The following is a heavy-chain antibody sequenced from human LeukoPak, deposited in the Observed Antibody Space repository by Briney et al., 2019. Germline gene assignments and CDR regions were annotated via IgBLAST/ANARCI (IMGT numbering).Heavy chain of an antibody. CDR3: ARAPTSDAFDI. CDR1: GYTFTVYY. CDR2: INPNSGGT. V-gene: IGHV1-2*04. Sequence: ASVTVSCKASGYTFTVYYMHWVRQAPGQGVEWMGWINPNSGGTNYAQKFQGWVTMTRDTSISTAYMELSRLRSDDTAVYYCARAPTSDAFDIWGQGTMVTVSS. J-gene: IGHJ3*02. D-gene: IGHD1-1*01.